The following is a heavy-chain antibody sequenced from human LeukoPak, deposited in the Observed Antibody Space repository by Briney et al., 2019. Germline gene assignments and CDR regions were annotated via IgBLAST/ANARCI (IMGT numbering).Heavy chain of an antibody. CDR2: IIPTFGTP. J-gene: IGHJ4*02. V-gene: IGHV1-69*05. Sequence: SVKVSCKASGGTFSSHTVTWVRQAPGQGLRWMGGIIPTFGTPNYAQEFQGRLSIATDESTNTAYMELTALTSEDTAVYFCGAAYCRGGSCLYYFDYWGQGTLVTVSS. CDR1: GGTFSSHT. D-gene: IGHD2-15*01. CDR3: GAAYCRGGSCLYYFDY.